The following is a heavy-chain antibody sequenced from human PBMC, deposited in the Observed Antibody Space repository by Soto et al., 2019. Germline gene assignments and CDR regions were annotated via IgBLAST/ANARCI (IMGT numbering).Heavy chain of an antibody. D-gene: IGHD3-3*01. CDR1: WFTVSSNY. CDR2: IYCGGST. Sequence: PGGSLRLSCASSWFTVSSNYMSWVRQAPGKGLEWVSVIYCGGSTYYADSVRGRFTILRDNSKNTLYLQMNSLRAEDTAVYYCARELLVTIFGVVTRVGMDVWGQGTTVTVSS. V-gene: IGHV3-53*01. CDR3: ARELLVTIFGVVTRVGMDV. J-gene: IGHJ6*02.